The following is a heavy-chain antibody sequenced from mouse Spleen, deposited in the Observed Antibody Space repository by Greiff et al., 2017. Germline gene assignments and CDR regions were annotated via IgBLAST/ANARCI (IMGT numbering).Heavy chain of an antibody. CDR2: IYPGDGDT. V-gene: IGHV1-80*01. Sequence: VQLQQSGAELVKPGASVKISCKASGYAFSSYWMNWVKQRPGQGLEWIGQIYPGDGDTNYNGKFKGKATLTADKSSSTAYMQLSSLTSEDSAVYFCAREGSTTATGYWGQGTTLTVSS. D-gene: IGHD1-2*01. CDR3: AREGSTTATGY. J-gene: IGHJ2*01. CDR1: GYAFSSYW.